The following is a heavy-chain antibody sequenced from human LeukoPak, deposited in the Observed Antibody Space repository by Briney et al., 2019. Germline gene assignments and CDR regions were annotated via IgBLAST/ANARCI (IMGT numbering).Heavy chain of an antibody. V-gene: IGHV4-59*01. CDR3: ARGGGGSMWSGHYRLFDF. D-gene: IGHD4-17*01. J-gene: IGHJ4*02. CDR2: IYSSGES. Sequence: SETLSLTCTVSGGSLTSYYWSWVRQSPGKGLEWIGSIYSSGESRNNASLKSRVTTSVETAQSQCSLSQTSVTAADVGVYFWARGGGGSMWSGHYRLFDFWGQGTLITVSS. CDR1: GGSLTSYY.